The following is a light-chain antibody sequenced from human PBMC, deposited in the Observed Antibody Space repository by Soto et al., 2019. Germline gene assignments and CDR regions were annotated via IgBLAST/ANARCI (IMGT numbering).Light chain of an antibody. CDR1: SSDVGNYKL. V-gene: IGLV2-23*01. CDR3: YSYAGSNSYV. Sequence: QSALTQPASVSGSPGQSITISCIGTSSDVGNYKLVSWYQQHPGKAPKLIIYEDSQRPSGVSDRFSGSKSGNTASLTISGLQAEDEADYYCYSYAGSNSYVFGSGTQLTGL. CDR2: EDS. J-gene: IGLJ1*01.